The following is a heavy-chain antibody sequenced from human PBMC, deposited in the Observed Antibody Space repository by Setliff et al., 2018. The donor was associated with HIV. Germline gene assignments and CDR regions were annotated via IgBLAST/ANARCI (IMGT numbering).Heavy chain of an antibody. CDR3: ARFTVVVFGAGEPSWFDP. J-gene: IGHJ5*02. V-gene: IGHV4-38-2*01. CDR1: GYSISSDYC. D-gene: IGHD2-15*01. Sequence: ETLSLTCGVSGYSISSDYCWGWIRQPPGKGLEWIGNMCHGGNNNYYNPSLKSRLAISSDTSKNQFSLNLSSVIAADTAIYFCARFTVVVFGAGEPSWFDPWGQGILVTV. CDR2: MCHGGNNN.